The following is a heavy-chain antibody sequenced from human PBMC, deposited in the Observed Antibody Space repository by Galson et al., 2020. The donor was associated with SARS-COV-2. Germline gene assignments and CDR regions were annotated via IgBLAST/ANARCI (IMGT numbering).Heavy chain of an antibody. Sequence: KMSGPTLVNPTQTLTLTCTFSGFSLSTSGVGVGWIRQPTGKALEWLALIYWDDDKRYSPSLKSRLTITKDTSKNQVVLTMTNMDPVDTATYYCAHTSRYCSGGSCYSYDYWGQGTLVTVSS. V-gene: IGHV2-5*02. CDR2: IYWDDDK. CDR1: GFSLSTSGVG. D-gene: IGHD2-15*01. CDR3: AHTSRYCSGGSCYSYDY. J-gene: IGHJ4*02.